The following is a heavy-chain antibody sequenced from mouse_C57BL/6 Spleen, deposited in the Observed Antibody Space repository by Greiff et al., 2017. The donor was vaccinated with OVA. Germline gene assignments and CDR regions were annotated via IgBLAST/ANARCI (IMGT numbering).Heavy chain of an antibody. CDR1: GYAFSSYW. V-gene: IGHV1-80*01. Sequence: VQLQESGAELVKPGASVKISCKASGYAFSSYWMNWVKQRPGKGLEWIGQIYPGDGDTNYNGKFKGKATLTADKSSSTAYMQLSSLTSEDSAVYFCARFGNYGYFDVWGTGTTVTVSS. D-gene: IGHD2-1*01. J-gene: IGHJ1*03. CDR3: ARFGNYGYFDV. CDR2: IYPGDGDT.